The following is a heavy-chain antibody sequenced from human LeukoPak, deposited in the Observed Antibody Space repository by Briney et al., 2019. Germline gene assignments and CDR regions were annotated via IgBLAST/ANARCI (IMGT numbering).Heavy chain of an antibody. CDR2: ISSSGSTI. CDR3: ARVWGNYYDSSGYYWAGSPTVFDY. D-gene: IGHD3-22*01. CDR1: GFTFSSYE. V-gene: IGHV3-48*03. J-gene: IGHJ4*02. Sequence: PGGSLRLSCAASGFTFSSYEMNWVRQAPGKGLEWVSYISSSGSTIYYADSVKGRFTISRDNAKNSLYLQMNSLRAEDTAVYYCARVWGNYYDSSGYYWAGSPTVFDYWGQGTLVTVSS.